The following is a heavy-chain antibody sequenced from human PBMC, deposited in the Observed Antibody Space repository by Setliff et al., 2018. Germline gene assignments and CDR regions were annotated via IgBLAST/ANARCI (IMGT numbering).Heavy chain of an antibody. D-gene: IGHD3-10*01. Sequence: KSSETLSLTCSVSGDSMSFSYWSWIRQPPGKGLEWIGYIYYSGSTDSHPSLKSRVSISIDTSKNQFSLNVRSVTAADTAIYYRAKGRGEMDSWGQGILVTVSS. J-gene: IGHJ4*02. CDR2: IYYSGST. CDR3: AKGRGEMDS. V-gene: IGHV4-59*01. CDR1: GDSMSFSY.